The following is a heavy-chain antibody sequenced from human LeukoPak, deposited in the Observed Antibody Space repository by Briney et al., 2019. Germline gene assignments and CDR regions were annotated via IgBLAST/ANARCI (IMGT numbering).Heavy chain of an antibody. V-gene: IGHV3-15*01. CDR1: GFTFSNAW. J-gene: IGHJ6*02. D-gene: IGHD3-10*01. Sequence: GGSLRLSCAASGFTFSNAWMSWVRQAPGKGLEGVGRIKSKTDGGATDYAVPVKGRFTISRDDSENTLYLQMNSLKTEDTAVYYCTTVGEVRGVIPKYYYYYGMDVWGQGTTVTVSS. CDR2: IKSKTDGGAT. CDR3: TTVGEVRGVIPKYYYYYGMDV.